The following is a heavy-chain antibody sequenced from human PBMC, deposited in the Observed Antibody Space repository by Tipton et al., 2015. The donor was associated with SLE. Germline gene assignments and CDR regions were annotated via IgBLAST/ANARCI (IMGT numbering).Heavy chain of an antibody. CDR3: AIPRHSSGPRDYAFDI. Sequence: SLRLSCAASGFTFSSYAMSWVRQAPGKGLEWVSAISGSGGSTYYADSVKGRFTISRDNSKNTLYLQMNSLRAEDTAVYYCAIPRHSSGPRDYAFDIWGQGTMVTVSS. CDR2: ISGSGGST. J-gene: IGHJ3*02. V-gene: IGHV3-23*01. CDR1: GFTFSSYA. D-gene: IGHD6-19*01.